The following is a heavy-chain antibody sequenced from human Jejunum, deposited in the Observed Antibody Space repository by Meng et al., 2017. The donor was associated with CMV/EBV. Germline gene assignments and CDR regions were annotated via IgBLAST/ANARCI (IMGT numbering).Heavy chain of an antibody. J-gene: IGHJ4*02. V-gene: IGHV3-23*01. CDR3: SKDLSYGGASWNFDS. D-gene: IGHD2-21*01. CDR1: D. Sequence: DMTWVRRDPGKGLEWVPPFSGNENNTFSADSVKGRFTISRDDSRNTVFLQMDSLRAEDTAVYYCSKDLSYGGASWNFDSWGQGTLVTVSS. CDR2: FSGNENNT.